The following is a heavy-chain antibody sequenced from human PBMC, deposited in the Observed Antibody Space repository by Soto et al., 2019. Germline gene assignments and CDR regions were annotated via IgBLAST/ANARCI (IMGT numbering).Heavy chain of an antibody. CDR3: ATRITVFGLLIPPFDP. Sequence: SETLSLTCAVYGGSVNGYYWNWIRQPPGKGLEWIGGINHTGGTHYNPSLKSRVTMSVDTSKNQFSLRLSSVTAADTAIYYCATRITVFGLLIPPFDPWGQGTQVTVSS. J-gene: IGHJ5*02. D-gene: IGHD3-3*01. CDR2: INHTGGT. V-gene: IGHV4-34*01. CDR1: GGSVNGYY.